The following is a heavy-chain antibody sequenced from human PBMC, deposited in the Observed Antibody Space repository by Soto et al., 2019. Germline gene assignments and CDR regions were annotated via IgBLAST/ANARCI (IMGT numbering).Heavy chain of an antibody. V-gene: IGHV3-30*18. D-gene: IGHD6-19*01. CDR2: ISYDGSNK. CDR3: AKDEIAVAGTFMY. Sequence: GGSLRLSCAASGFTFISCGMHWVRQAPGKGLEWVAVISYDGSNKYYADSVKGRFTISRGNSKNTLYLQMNSLRAEDTAVYYCAKDEIAVAGTFMYWGQGTLVTVSS. CDR1: GFTFISCG. J-gene: IGHJ4*02.